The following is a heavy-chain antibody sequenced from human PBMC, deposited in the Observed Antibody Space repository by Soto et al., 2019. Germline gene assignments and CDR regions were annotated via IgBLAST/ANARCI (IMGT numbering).Heavy chain of an antibody. CDR3: AKDSKSVSVSAARVYGMDV. D-gene: IGHD2-2*01. CDR2: TRSNGEHT. Sequence: EVQILESGGGMVQPGGSLRLSCAGSGFMFSSFAMTWVRQAPGKGLELVSTTRSNGEHTYYADSVKGRFTVSRDNSKNPLFLEMSSLRAEDSAIYYCAKDSKSVSVSAARVYGMDVWGQGTTVTVSS. CDR1: GFMFSSFA. V-gene: IGHV3-23*01. J-gene: IGHJ6*02.